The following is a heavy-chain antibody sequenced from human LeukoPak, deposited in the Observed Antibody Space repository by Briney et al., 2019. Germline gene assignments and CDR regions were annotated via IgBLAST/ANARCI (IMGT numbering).Heavy chain of an antibody. D-gene: IGHD3-16*01. J-gene: IGHJ3*01. Sequence: ETLSLTCTVSGGSISSGDYYWSWIRQPPGKGLEWVSGTSGSGGSEYYADSVRGRFTISRDTSKNVLFLQMNNLRAEDTALYYCAKALTDHQDLDAFDFWGQGTVVTVSS. CDR1: GGSISSGDYY. CDR2: TSGSGGSE. V-gene: IGHV3-23*01. CDR3: AKALTDHQDLDAFDF.